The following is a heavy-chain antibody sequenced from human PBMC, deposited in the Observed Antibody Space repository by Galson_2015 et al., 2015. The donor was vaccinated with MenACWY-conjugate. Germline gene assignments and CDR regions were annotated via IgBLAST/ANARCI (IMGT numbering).Heavy chain of an antibody. Sequence: SVKVSCKASGYTFTFYDMSWVRQTTGQGLECLGWMNPNSGNTGYAQKFQGRVTMTRNTSITTAYMELSGLSSEDTAVYYCAREMRSLFGLPEYYMDGWGKGTTVTVSS. CDR1: GYTFTFYD. CDR2: MNPNSGNT. D-gene: IGHD3-3*01. CDR3: AREMRSLFGLPEYYMDG. J-gene: IGHJ6*03. V-gene: IGHV1-8*01.